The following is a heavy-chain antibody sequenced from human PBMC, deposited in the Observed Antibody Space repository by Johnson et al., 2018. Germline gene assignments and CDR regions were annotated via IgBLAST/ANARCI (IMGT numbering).Heavy chain of an antibody. V-gene: IGHV1-18*01. CDR3: ARGLVGETAYYGMDV. CDR2: ISGYNGNT. D-gene: IGHD1-26*01. CDR1: GYTFSNYD. Sequence: VQLVESGAEVKKPGASVKVSCKASGYTFSNYDINWVRQAPGQGLEWMGWISGYNGNTKSAQKVQGRVTMTTDTSTSTAYMELRSLRSDDTAMYYCARGLVGETAYYGMDVWGQGTTVTVSS. J-gene: IGHJ6*02.